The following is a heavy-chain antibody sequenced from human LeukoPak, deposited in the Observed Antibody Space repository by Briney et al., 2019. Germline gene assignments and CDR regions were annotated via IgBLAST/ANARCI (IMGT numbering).Heavy chain of an antibody. CDR1: GYTFTSYD. D-gene: IGHD6-19*01. J-gene: IGHJ1*01. V-gene: IGHV1-8*01. CDR2: MNPNSGNT. Sequence: ASVKVSCKASGYTFTSYDINWVRQATGQGLEWMGWMNPNSGNTGYAQKFQGRVTMTRNTSISTAYMELSSLRSEDTAVYYCARGRSSGWYRFEYFQHWGQGTLVTVSS. CDR3: ARGRSSGWYRFEYFQH.